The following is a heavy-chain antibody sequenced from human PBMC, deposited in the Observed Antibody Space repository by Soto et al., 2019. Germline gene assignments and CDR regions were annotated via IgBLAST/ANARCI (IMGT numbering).Heavy chain of an antibody. Sequence: GGSLRPSCAASGFTFSSYAMHWVRQAPGKGLEWVSAISATGGGTYYADSVKGRFTISRDNSDNTLYLQVHSLRAEDTAVYYCAKDRRAGGNSAFYFDFWGQGAQVTVSS. CDR3: AKDRRAGGNSAFYFDF. J-gene: IGHJ5*01. CDR2: ISATGGGT. D-gene: IGHD3-16*01. CDR1: GFTFSSYA. V-gene: IGHV3-23*01.